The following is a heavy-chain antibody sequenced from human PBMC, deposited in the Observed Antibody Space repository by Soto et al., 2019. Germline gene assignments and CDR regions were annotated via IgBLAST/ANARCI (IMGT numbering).Heavy chain of an antibody. CDR1: GGSVSGATYH. CDR3: ARLLFSSSLTGLDV. V-gene: IGHV4-61*01. J-gene: IGHJ6*02. D-gene: IGHD6-6*01. CDR2: VYYSGGT. Sequence: SETLSLTCTVSGGSVSGATYHWSWIRQPPGKGLEWIGYVYYSGGTNYNPSLKSRVTISVDTSKKEFSLKLTSATAADTAVYYCARLLFSSSLTGLDVWGQGTTVTVSS.